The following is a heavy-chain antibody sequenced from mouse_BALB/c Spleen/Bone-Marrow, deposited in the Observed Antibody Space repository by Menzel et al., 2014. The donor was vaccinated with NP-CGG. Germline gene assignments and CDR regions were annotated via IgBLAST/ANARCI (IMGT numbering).Heavy chain of an antibody. Sequence: EVKLMESGGGLVKPGGSLKLSCAASGFAFSSYDMSWVRQTPEKRLEWVAYISSGSSTVYYADKVMGRFTISRDNPKNTLFLQMTSLRSEDTAMYYCARSGSSSGYFDYWGQGTTLTVSS. CDR2: ISSGSSTV. CDR3: ARSGSSSGYFDY. D-gene: IGHD1-1*01. CDR1: GFAFSSYD. J-gene: IGHJ2*01. V-gene: IGHV5-12-1*01.